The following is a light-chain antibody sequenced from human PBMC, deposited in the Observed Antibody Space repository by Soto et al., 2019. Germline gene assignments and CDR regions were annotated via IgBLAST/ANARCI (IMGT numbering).Light chain of an antibody. CDR3: CSYTGSSTS. Sequence: QSALTQPASVSGSPGQSITMSCAGASSDVGSYNLVSWYQQYPGKAPKLIIYEGNKRPSGVSNRFSGSGSGNTASLTISGHQAEDAADYYCCSYTGSSTSFGGGTKVTVL. CDR1: SSDVGSYNL. J-gene: IGLJ3*02. V-gene: IGLV2-23*01. CDR2: EGN.